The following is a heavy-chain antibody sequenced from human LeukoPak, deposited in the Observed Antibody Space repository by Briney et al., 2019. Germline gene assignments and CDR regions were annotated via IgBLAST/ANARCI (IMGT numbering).Heavy chain of an antibody. Sequence: GGSLRLSCAASGFTFSSYSMNWFRQAPGKGLEWVSSISSSSSSYIYYADSVKGRFTISGDNAKNSLYLQMNSLRAEDTAVYYRARFGCSSTSCYYYYYYYMDVWGKGTPVTVSS. V-gene: IGHV3-21*01. CDR2: ISSSSSSYI. J-gene: IGHJ6*03. CDR1: GFTFSSYS. D-gene: IGHD2-2*01. CDR3: ARFGCSSTSCYYYYYYYMDV.